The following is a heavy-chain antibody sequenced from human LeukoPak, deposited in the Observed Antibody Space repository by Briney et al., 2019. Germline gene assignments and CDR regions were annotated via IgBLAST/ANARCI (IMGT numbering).Heavy chain of an antibody. Sequence: GGSLRLSCAASGFTFSDYYMSWIRQAPGKRLEWVSYVSSSSSYTKYADSVKGRFTISRDNAKNSLYLQMNSLRAEDTAVYYCARSPLYCSGGSCFDYWGQGTLVTVSS. D-gene: IGHD2-15*01. J-gene: IGHJ4*02. CDR1: GFTFSDYY. V-gene: IGHV3-11*03. CDR2: VSSSSSYT. CDR3: ARSPLYCSGGSCFDY.